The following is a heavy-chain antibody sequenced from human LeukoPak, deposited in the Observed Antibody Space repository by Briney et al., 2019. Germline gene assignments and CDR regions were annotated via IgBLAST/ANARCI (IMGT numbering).Heavy chain of an antibody. CDR3: ARVRIAAAGPTIPGYYFDY. D-gene: IGHD6-13*01. V-gene: IGHV3-48*02. J-gene: IGHJ4*02. CDR1: GFTFSSYS. Sequence: GGSLRLSCAASGFTFSSYSMNWVRQAPGKGLEWVSYISSSSSTIYYADSVKGRFTISRDNAKNSLYLQMNSLRDEDTAVYYCARVRIAAAGPTIPGYYFDYWGQGTLVTVSS. CDR2: ISSSSSTI.